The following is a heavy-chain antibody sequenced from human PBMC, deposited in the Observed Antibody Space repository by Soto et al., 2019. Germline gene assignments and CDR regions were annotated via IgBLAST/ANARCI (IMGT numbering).Heavy chain of an antibody. V-gene: IGHV1-69*06. Sequence: SVKVSCKASGGTFSSYAISWVRQAPGQGLEWMGGIIPIFGTANYAQKFQGRVTITADKSTSTAYMELSSLRSEDTAVYYCAREDITGTTGIDYYYGMDVWGQGTTVTVSS. J-gene: IGHJ6*02. CDR3: AREDITGTTGIDYYYGMDV. CDR2: IIPIFGTA. CDR1: GGTFSSYA. D-gene: IGHD1-7*01.